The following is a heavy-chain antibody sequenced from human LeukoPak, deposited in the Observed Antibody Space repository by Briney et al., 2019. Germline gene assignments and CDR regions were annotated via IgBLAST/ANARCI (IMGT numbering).Heavy chain of an antibody. D-gene: IGHD5-18*01. V-gene: IGHV1-69*06. CDR1: GGTFSSYA. CDR2: IIPIFGTA. CDR3: ARAPERWYSYGSYTYYYMDV. Sequence: SVKVSCKASGGTFSSYAISWVRQAPGQGLEWMGGIIPIFGTANYAQKFQGRVTITADKSSTTVYMELSSLRSEDTAVYYCARAPERWYSYGSYTYYYMDVWGKGTTVTVSS. J-gene: IGHJ6*03.